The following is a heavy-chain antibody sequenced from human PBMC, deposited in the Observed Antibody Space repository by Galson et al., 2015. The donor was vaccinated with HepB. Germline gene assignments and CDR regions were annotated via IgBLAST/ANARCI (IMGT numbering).Heavy chain of an antibody. J-gene: IGHJ4*02. Sequence: SLRLSCAASGFTVSSNYMSWIRQAPGRGLECVSVPYSSDNSYYADSVRGRFIISRDNSKNTLYLQMNSLRVEDTAVYYCARGYSRSWYSGLGFWGQGTLVTVSS. CDR2: PYSSDNS. V-gene: IGHV3-53*01. D-gene: IGHD6-13*01. CDR1: GFTVSSNY. CDR3: ARGYSRSWYSGLGF.